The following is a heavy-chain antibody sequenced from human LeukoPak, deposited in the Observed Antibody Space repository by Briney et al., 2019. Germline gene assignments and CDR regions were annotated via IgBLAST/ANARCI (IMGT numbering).Heavy chain of an antibody. V-gene: IGHV4-59*01. CDR3: ARGPSTVTSFDY. CDR1: GGSISIYY. CDR2: IYYSGST. J-gene: IGHJ4*02. D-gene: IGHD4-17*01. Sequence: SETLSLTCTVSGGSISIYYWSWIRQPPGKGLEWIGYIYYSGSTNYNPSLKSRVTISVDTSKNQFSLKLSSVTAADTAVYYCARGPSTVTSFDYWGQGTLVTVSS.